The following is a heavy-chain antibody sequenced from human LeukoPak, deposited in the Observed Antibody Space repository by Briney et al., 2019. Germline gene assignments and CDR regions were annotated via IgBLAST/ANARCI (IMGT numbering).Heavy chain of an antibody. CDR2: ISAYNGNT. J-gene: IGHJ4*02. D-gene: IGHD3-10*01. V-gene: IGHV1-18*01. CDR3: ARDPFPYGPVTPYYFDY. Sequence: GASVKVSCKASGYTFTSYGISWVRQAPGQGLEWMGWISAYNGNTNYAQKLQGRVTMTTDTSTSTAYMELRSLRSDDTAVYYCARDPFPYGPVTPYYFDYWGQGTLVTVSS. CDR1: GYTFTSYG.